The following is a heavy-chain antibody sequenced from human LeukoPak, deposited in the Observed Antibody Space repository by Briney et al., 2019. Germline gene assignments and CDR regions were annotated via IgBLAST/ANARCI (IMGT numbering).Heavy chain of an antibody. V-gene: IGHV1-69*02. J-gene: IGHJ4*02. CDR2: IIPILGIA. CDR3: ASYYYDILTGSNY. CDR1: GGTFSSYT. D-gene: IGHD3-9*01. Sequence: SVKVSCKASGGTFSSYTISWVRQAPGQGLEWMGRIIPILGIANYAQKFQGRVTITADKSTSTAYMELSSLRSGDTAVYYCASYYYDILTGSNYWGQGTLVTVSS.